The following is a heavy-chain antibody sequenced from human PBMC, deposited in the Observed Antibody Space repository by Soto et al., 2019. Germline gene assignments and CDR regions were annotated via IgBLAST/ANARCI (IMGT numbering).Heavy chain of an antibody. CDR3: ARDWYYYDSSGYPLYYYYGMDV. CDR2: IIPIFGTA. CDR1: GGTFSSYA. D-gene: IGHD3-22*01. V-gene: IGHV1-69*13. J-gene: IGHJ6*02. Sequence: GASVKVSCKASGGTFSSYAISWVRQAPGQGLEWMGGIIPIFGTANYAQKFQGRVTITADESTSTAYMELSSLRSEDTAVYYCARDWYYYDSSGYPLYYYYGMDVWGQGTTVTVSS.